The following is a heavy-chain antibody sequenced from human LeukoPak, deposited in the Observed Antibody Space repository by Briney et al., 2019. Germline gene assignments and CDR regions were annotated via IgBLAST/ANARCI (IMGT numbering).Heavy chain of an antibody. V-gene: IGHV3-48*02. D-gene: IGHD3-10*01. J-gene: IGHJ4*02. CDR2: ISSSSSTI. Sequence: GGSLRLSCAASGFTFSSFSMNWVRQAPRKGLEWVAYISSSSSTIFYGDSVKGRFTISRDNAQNSLYLQMNSLRDEDTAVYYCAGGYYGSGIYVLDYWGQGTLVTVSS. CDR1: GFTFSSFS. CDR3: AGGYYGSGIYVLDY.